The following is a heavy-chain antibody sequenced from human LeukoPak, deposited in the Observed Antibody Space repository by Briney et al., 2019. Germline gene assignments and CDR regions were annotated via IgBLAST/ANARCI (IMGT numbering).Heavy chain of an antibody. Sequence: GGSLRLSCAASGFSFSRYYMSWVRQAPGKGLEWVSVLFSGGDTYHADSVKDRFSISRDSSRETLFLQMNSLRADDTAVYYCARQGYGSGFDYWGHGTMVTVSS. D-gene: IGHD3-10*01. V-gene: IGHV3-66*04. J-gene: IGHJ4*01. CDR3: ARQGYGSGFDY. CDR2: LFSGGDT. CDR1: GFSFSRYY.